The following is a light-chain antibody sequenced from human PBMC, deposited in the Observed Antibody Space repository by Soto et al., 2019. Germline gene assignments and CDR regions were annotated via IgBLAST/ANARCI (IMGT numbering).Light chain of an antibody. J-gene: IGLJ1*01. CDR2: DVS. V-gene: IGLV2-11*01. CDR1: SSDVGGYNY. CDR3: CSYAGSYSYV. Sequence: QFVLTQPRSVSGSPGQSVTISCTGTSSDVGGYNYVSWYREQPGKAPKLMIYDVSKRPSGVPDRFSGSKSGNTASLTISGLQAEDEADYYCCSYAGSYSYVFGTGTKVTVL.